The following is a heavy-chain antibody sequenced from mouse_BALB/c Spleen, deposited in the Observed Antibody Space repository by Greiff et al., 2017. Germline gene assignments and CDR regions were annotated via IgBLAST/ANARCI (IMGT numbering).Heavy chain of an antibody. J-gene: IGHJ4*01. V-gene: IGHV1-39*01. CDR2: IDPYYGGT. D-gene: IGHD2-1*01. Sequence: VQLQQSGPELEQPGASVKISCKASGYSFTGYHMNWVKQSNGKSLEWIGNIDPYYGGTSYNQKFKGKATLTVDKSSSTAYMQLKSLTSEDSAVYYCARRRRHYGNYDYAMDYWGQGTSVTVSS. CDR1: GYSFTGYH. CDR3: ARRRRHYGNYDYAMDY.